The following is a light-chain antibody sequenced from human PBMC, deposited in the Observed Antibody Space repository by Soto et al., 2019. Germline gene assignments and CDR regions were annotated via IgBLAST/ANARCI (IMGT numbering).Light chain of an antibody. Sequence: QSALTQPASVSGSPGQSITISCTGTSSDVGGYNFVSWYQQHPGKAPRLIIYEVSSRPSGVSYRFSGSKSGNTASLTISGLQGGDEADYYCSSYTLRNTLVLFGGGTKLTVL. CDR2: EVS. CDR3: SSYTLRNTLVL. V-gene: IGLV2-14*01. J-gene: IGLJ3*02. CDR1: SSDVGGYNF.